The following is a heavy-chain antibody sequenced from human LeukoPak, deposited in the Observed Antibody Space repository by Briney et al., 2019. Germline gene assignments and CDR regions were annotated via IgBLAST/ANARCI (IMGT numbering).Heavy chain of an antibody. CDR3: ANLHGDYRDY. CDR1: GFTFDDYA. CDR2: ISWNSGNI. V-gene: IGHV3-9*01. J-gene: IGHJ4*02. Sequence: PGGSLRLSCAASGFTFDDYAMHWVRQAPGKGLEWVSGISWNSGNIGYADSVKGRFTISRDNAKNSLYLEMTSLRVEDTALYYCANLHGDYRDYWGQGILVTVSS. D-gene: IGHD4-17*01.